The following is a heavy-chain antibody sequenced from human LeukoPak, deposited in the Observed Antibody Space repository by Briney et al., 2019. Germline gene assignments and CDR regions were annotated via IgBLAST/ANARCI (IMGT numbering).Heavy chain of an antibody. CDR1: GFTFSSYA. CDR2: ISGSGGST. Sequence: GGSLRLSCAASGFTFSSYAMSWVRQAPGKGLEWVSAISGSGGSTYYADSVKGRFTISRDNSKNTLYLQMNSLRAEDTAVYYCATDVWGSYRIFDYWGQGTLVTVSS. CDR3: ATDVWGSYRIFDY. D-gene: IGHD3-16*02. V-gene: IGHV3-23*01. J-gene: IGHJ4*02.